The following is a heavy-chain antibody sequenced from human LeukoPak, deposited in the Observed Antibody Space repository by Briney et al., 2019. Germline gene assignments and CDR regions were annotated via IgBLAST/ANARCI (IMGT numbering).Heavy chain of an antibody. CDR3: ARGKIWSPVYLSH. V-gene: IGHV4-4*02. D-gene: IGHD3-10*01. CDR2: IYHSGST. CDR1: GGSISSSNW. J-gene: IGHJ4*02. Sequence: SETLSLTCAISGGSISSSNWWSWVRQPPGKGLEWIGEIYHSGSTNYNPSLKSRVTISVDKSKNQFSLKLSSVTAADTAVYYCARGKIWSPVYLSHWGQGTLVTVSS.